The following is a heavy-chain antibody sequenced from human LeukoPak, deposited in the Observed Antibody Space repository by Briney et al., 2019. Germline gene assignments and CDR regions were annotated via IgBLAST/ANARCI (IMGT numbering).Heavy chain of an antibody. Sequence: AGGSLRLSRAASGFTFSSYTMKWVRQAPGKGLEWVSSITSGSSYIYYADSVKGRFTISRDNAKNSLYLQMNSLRVEDTAVHYCARDYGYEIDYWGQGTLVTVSS. V-gene: IGHV3-21*01. CDR3: ARDYGYEIDY. D-gene: IGHD5-24*01. J-gene: IGHJ4*02. CDR1: GFTFSSYT. CDR2: ITSGSSYI.